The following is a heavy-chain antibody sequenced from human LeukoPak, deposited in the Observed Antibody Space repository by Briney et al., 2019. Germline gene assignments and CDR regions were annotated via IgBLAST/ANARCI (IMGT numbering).Heavy chain of an antibody. J-gene: IGHJ6*03. CDR1: GGSISSYY. Sequence: SETLSLTCTVSGGSISSYYWSWIRQPPGKGLEWIGYIYYSGSTNYNPSLKSRVTISVDTSKNQFSLKLSSVTAADTAVYYCAREAAAAYYWYYMDVWGKGTTVTVSS. CDR3: AREAAAAYYWYYMDV. D-gene: IGHD6-13*01. V-gene: IGHV4-59*12. CDR2: IYYSGST.